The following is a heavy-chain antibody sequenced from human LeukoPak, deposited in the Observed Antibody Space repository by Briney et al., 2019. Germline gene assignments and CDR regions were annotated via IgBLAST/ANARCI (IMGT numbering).Heavy chain of an antibody. CDR2: MYHSGST. J-gene: IGHJ5*01. Sequence: PSETLSLTCSVSGYSISSGYYWGWIRQPPGKGLEWIGTMYHSGSTFYTPSLRSRVTISIDTSTNEVSLRLTSVAATDTAVYFCARAPRQSSWYGSWGQGTLVTVSS. V-gene: IGHV4-38-2*02. CDR1: GYSISSGYY. D-gene: IGHD6-13*01. CDR3: ARAPRQSSWYGS.